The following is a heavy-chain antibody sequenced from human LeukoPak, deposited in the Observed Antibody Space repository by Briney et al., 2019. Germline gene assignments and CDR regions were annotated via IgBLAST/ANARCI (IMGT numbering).Heavy chain of an antibody. CDR1: GDSVSSNSAA. Sequence: SQTLSLTCAISGDSVSSNSAAWNWIRQSPSRGLEWLGRTYYRSKWYNDYAVSVKSRITINADTSKNQLSLNLSSVTAADTAVYYCARETKLMGYSSGLGFNYWGQGTLVTVSS. V-gene: IGHV6-1*01. CDR3: ARETKLMGYSSGLGFNY. D-gene: IGHD6-19*01. CDR2: TYYRSKWYN. J-gene: IGHJ4*02.